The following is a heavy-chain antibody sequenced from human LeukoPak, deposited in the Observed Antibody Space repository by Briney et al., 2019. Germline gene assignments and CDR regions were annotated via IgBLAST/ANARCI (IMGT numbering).Heavy chain of an antibody. Sequence: GASVKVSCKASGGTFSSYAISWVRQAPGQRLEWMGWINTGNGNTEYSQKFQGRVTVTTDTSASTAYMELSSLRSEHTAVYYCARCGYSDAWSCDHWGQGTLVTVSS. J-gene: IGHJ4*02. D-gene: IGHD5-18*01. CDR2: INTGNGNT. V-gene: IGHV1-3*04. CDR1: GGTFSSYA. CDR3: ARCGYSDAWSCDH.